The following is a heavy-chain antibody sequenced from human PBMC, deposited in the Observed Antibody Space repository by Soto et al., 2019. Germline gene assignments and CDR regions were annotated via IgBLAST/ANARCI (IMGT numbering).Heavy chain of an antibody. CDR1: QYTFTDYY. CDR3: ARGDFWSGYFKRNYYYYGMDV. D-gene: IGHD3-3*01. CDR2: INPNSGDT. V-gene: IGHV1-2*02. J-gene: IGHJ6*02. Sequence: GASVKVSCKPSQYTFTDYYMHWVRQAPGQGLEWMGWINPNSGDTNYAQRFQGRVTMTRDTSISTAYMDLSRLRSDDTAVYYCARGDFWSGYFKRNYYYYGMDVWGQGTTVTVSS.